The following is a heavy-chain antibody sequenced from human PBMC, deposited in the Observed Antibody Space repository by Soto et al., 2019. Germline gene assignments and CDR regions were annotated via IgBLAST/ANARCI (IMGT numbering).Heavy chain of an antibody. V-gene: IGHV3-74*01. CDR3: VRGDEGCVDL. CDR1: GFTFNYYW. Sequence: EVQLVESEGGLVQRGGSLRLSCAASGFTFNYYWMHWVRQAPGQGLVWVSHIHSDGSTTTYADSVKGRFTISRDNAKNTRYLQMNSLRAEDTAVYYCVRGDEGCVDLWGQGTTVTVSS. J-gene: IGHJ3*01. CDR2: IHSDGSTT. D-gene: IGHD2-21*02.